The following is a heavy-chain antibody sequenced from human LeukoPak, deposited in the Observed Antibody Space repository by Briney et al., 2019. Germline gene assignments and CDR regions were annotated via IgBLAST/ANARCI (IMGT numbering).Heavy chain of an antibody. J-gene: IGHJ4*02. Sequence: PGGSLRLSCAVSGFTVSSNYMSWVRQAPGKGLEWVSVIYSGGSAYYTDSVKGRFTFSRDNSKNTLYLQMNRLRPEDTALCYCARDLGSSGSYFDYWGQGTLVTVSS. D-gene: IGHD6-19*01. V-gene: IGHV3-66*02. CDR3: ARDLGSSGSYFDY. CDR1: GFTVSSNY. CDR2: IYSGGSA.